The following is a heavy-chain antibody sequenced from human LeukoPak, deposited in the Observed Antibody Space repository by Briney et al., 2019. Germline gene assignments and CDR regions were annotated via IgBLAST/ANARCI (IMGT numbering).Heavy chain of an antibody. J-gene: IGHJ3*02. V-gene: IGHV4-4*07. CDR2: IYTSGST. D-gene: IGHD2-15*01. Sequence: SETLSLTCTVSGGSISSYYWSWIRQPAGEGLEWIGRIYTSGSTNYNPSLKSRVTMSVDTSKTQFSLKLSSVTAADTAVYYCARESVVAASHRPKTRLDIWGQGTMVTVSS. CDR1: GGSISSYY. CDR3: ARESVVAASHRPKTRLDI.